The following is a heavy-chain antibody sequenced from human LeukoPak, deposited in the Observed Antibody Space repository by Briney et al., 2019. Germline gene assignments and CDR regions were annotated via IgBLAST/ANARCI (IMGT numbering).Heavy chain of an antibody. D-gene: IGHD1-26*01. CDR2: IYYSGST. V-gene: IGHV4-59*08. Sequence: SETLSLTCTVSGGSISSYYWSWIRQPPGKGLEWIGYIYYSGSTNYNPSLKSRVTISVDTSKNQFSLKLSSVTAADTAVYYCARLGATHWFDPWGQGILVTVSS. CDR3: ARLGATHWFDP. CDR1: GGSISSYY. J-gene: IGHJ5*02.